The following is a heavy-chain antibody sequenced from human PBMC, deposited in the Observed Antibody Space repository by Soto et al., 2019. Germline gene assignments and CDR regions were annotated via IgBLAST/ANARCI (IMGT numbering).Heavy chain of an antibody. J-gene: IGHJ6*02. V-gene: IGHV4-39*07. CDR1: GGSISSSSYY. Sequence: SETLSLTCTVSGGSISSSSYYWGWIRQPPGKGLEWIGSIYYSGSTYYNPSLKSRVTISVATSKNQFSLKLSSVTAADTAVYYCARVDGGDYYYGMDVWGQGTTVTVSS. CDR3: ARVDGGDYYYGMDV. CDR2: IYYSGST. D-gene: IGHD2-15*01.